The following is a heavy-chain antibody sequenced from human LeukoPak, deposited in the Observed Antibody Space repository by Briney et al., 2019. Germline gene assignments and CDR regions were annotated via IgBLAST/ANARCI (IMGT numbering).Heavy chain of an antibody. D-gene: IGHD2-8*01. CDR1: GFTFSSYA. CDR3: AKMSYGVYSDVDF. V-gene: IGHV3-23*01. CDR2: ISGSGGNT. Sequence: GGSLRLSCAASGFTFSSYAVSWVRQAPGKGLEWVSAISGSGGNTYYADSVKGRFTISRDKSKNTLFLQMNSLRAEDTAVYYCAKMSYGVYSDVDFWGQGTLVTVSS. J-gene: IGHJ4*02.